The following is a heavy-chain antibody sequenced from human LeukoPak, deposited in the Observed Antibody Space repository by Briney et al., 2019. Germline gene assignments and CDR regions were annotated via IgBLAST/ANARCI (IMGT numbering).Heavy chain of an antibody. CDR1: GFTVSSNY. Sequence: GGSLRLSCAASGFTVSSNYMSWVRQAPGKGLEWVSVIYSGGSTYYADPVKGRFTISRDNSKNTLYLQMNSLRAEDTAVYYCARGQPIWSGVSDAFDIWGQGTMVTVSS. V-gene: IGHV3-53*01. CDR3: ARGQPIWSGVSDAFDI. CDR2: IYSGGST. D-gene: IGHD3-3*01. J-gene: IGHJ3*02.